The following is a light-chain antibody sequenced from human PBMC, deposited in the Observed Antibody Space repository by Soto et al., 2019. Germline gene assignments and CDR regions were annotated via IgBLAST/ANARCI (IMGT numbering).Light chain of an antibody. J-gene: IGKJ4*01. CDR1: QGIGSW. CDR2: SAS. Sequence: IQMTQSPSSVSASVGDTVTITCRASQGIGSWLVWYHQIPGKAPKLLIYSASSLQSGTPSRFTGRGSGAAFTLTITNLQPEDVGVYHCQQASSFPLTFGGGTKVDIK. V-gene: IGKV1-12*01. CDR3: QQASSFPLT.